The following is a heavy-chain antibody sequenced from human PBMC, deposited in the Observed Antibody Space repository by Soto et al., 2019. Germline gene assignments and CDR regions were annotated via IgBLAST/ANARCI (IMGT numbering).Heavy chain of an antibody. CDR1: GYTFTSYD. D-gene: IGHD4-17*01. J-gene: IGHJ5*02. CDR3: ASAINYADYSTSFAP. V-gene: IGHV1-8*01. Sequence: QVQLVQSGAEVKKPGASVKVSCKASGYTFTSYDINWVRQATGQGFEYLGWMNPNSGNTGYVKKFQGRVTMTRDTSMSTAYIALSSLRSAATAVYYCASAINYADYSTSFAPWGPGTLVTVSS. CDR2: MNPNSGNT.